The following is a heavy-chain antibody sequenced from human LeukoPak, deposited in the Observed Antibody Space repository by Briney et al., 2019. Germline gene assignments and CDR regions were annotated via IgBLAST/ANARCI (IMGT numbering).Heavy chain of an antibody. J-gene: IGHJ4*02. V-gene: IGHV1-69*06. D-gene: IGHD6-19*01. CDR1: GGTFSSYA. Sequence: SVKVSCKASGGTFSSYAISWVRQAPGQGLEWMGGIIPIFGTANYAQKFQGRVTITADKSTSTAYMELSSLRSKDTAVYYCAGRSGWFNFDYWGQGTLVTVSS. CDR2: IIPIFGTA. CDR3: AGRSGWFNFDY.